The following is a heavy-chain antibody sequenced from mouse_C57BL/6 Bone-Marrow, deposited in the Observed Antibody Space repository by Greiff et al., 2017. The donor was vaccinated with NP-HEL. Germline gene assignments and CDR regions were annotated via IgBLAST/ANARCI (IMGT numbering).Heavy chain of an antibody. CDR2: IDPETGGT. Sequence: VQVVESGAELVRPGASVTLSCKASGYTFTDYEMHWVKQTPVHGLEWIGAIDPETGGTAYNQKFKGKAILTADKSSSTAYMELRSLTSEDSAVYYWTREGVNYGSSSAWFAYWGQGTLVTVSA. J-gene: IGHJ3*01. V-gene: IGHV1-15*01. CDR1: GYTFTDYE. CDR3: TREGVNYGSSSAWFAY. D-gene: IGHD1-1*01.